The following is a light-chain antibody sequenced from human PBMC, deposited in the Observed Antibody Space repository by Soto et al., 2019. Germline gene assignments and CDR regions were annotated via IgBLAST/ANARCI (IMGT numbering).Light chain of an antibody. CDR3: QQSYSMPVT. CDR2: AAS. J-gene: IGKJ4*01. Sequence: DIQMTQSPSSLSASVGDRVTITCRASQSISNYLNWYQQKPGKAPKLLIYAASSLQSGVPSRFSGSGSGTDFTLNISSLQPEDFATYYCQQSYSMPVTFGGGTKVELK. V-gene: IGKV1-39*01. CDR1: QSISNY.